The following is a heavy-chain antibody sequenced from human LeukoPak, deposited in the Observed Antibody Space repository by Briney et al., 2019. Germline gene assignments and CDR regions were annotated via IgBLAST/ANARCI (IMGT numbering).Heavy chain of an antibody. V-gene: IGHV3-30*18. CDR2: ISYDGSNK. D-gene: IGHD4-17*01. Sequence: GGSLRLSCAASGFTFSSYGMHWVRQAPGKGLEWVAVISYDGSNKYYADSVKGRFTISRDNSKNTLYLQMNSLRAEDTAVYYCAKTTVTTYLVNWGQGTLVTVSS. CDR1: GFTFSSYG. J-gene: IGHJ4*02. CDR3: AKTTVTTYLVN.